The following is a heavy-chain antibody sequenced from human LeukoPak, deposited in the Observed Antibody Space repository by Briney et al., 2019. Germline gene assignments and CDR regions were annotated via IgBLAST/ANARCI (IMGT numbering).Heavy chain of an antibody. V-gene: IGHV1-18*01. CDR1: GYTSTSYG. J-gene: IGHJ4*02. CDR3: VGVTSTYYFDY. CDR2: ISAYNGNT. Sequence: ASVKVSCKASGYTSTSYGISWVRQGPGQGLEWMGWISAYNGNTNYAQKLQGRVTMTTDTSTSTAYMELRSLRSDDTAVYYCVGVTSTYYFDYWGQGTLVTVSS.